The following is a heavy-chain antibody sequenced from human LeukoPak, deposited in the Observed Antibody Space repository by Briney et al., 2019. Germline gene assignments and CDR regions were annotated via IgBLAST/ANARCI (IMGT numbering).Heavy chain of an antibody. CDR3: ARDSSPYCGDDCYFDAFDL. CDR2: INRDGSKN. D-gene: IGHD2-21*02. V-gene: IGHV3-7*03. CDR1: EFTFVSYW. Sequence: PGGSLRLSWAASEFTFVSYWMTWVRQAPGKGLEWVAKINRDGSKNHFVDSVKGRFTISRDNAKNFLYLQMNSLRAEDTAVYFCARDSSPYCGDDCYFDAFDLWGQGTMVTVSS. J-gene: IGHJ3*01.